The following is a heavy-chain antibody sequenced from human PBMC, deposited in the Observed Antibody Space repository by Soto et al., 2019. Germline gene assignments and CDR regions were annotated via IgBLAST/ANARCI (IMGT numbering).Heavy chain of an antibody. Sequence: SETLSLTCTVSGGSISSSSYYWGWIRQPPGKGLEWIGSIYYSGSTYYNPSLKSRVTISVDTSKNQFSLKLSSVTAADTAVYYCARHGGSGSDFDYWGQGTLVTVSS. CDR3: ARHGGSGSDFDY. D-gene: IGHD1-26*01. J-gene: IGHJ4*02. CDR1: GGSISSSSYY. V-gene: IGHV4-39*01. CDR2: IYYSGST.